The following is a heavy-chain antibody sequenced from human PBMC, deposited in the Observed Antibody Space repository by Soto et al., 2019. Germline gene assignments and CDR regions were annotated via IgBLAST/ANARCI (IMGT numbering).Heavy chain of an antibody. D-gene: IGHD6-6*01. J-gene: IGHJ5*02. V-gene: IGHV1-69*13. CDR2: IIPIFGTA. Sequence: RASVKVSCKASGGTFSSYAISWVRQGPGQGLQWMRGIIPIFGTANYAQKFQGRVTITADESTSTAYMELSSLRSEDTAGYYCAGDYLGSVAARMNASHRFDPWGQGTLVTV. CDR3: AGDYLGSVAARMNASHRFDP. CDR1: GGTFSSYA.